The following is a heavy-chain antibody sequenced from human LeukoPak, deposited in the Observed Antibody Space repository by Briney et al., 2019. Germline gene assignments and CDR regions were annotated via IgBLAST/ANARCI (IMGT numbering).Heavy chain of an antibody. J-gene: IGHJ4*02. D-gene: IGHD4-17*01. Sequence: PGGSLRLSCAASGFTFSSYDMYWVRQSTGEGLEWVSAINIAGDTYYAASVKGRFTISRENAKNSLSLQMNSLRAGDTAVYYCARGTFGDFNWGPGTLVSVSS. V-gene: IGHV3-13*01. CDR3: ARGTFGDFN. CDR1: GFTFSSYD. CDR2: INIAGDT.